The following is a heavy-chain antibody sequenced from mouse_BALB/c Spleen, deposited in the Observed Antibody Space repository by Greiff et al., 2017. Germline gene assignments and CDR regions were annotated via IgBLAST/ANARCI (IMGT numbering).Heavy chain of an antibody. V-gene: IGHV2-9*02. CDR2: IWAGGST. D-gene: IGHD2-1*01. Sequence: VQVVESGPGLVAPSQSLSITCTVSGFSLTSYGVHWVRQPPGKGLEWLGVIWAGGSTNYNSALMSRLSISKDNSKSQVFLKMNSLQTDDTAMYYCARVGGYGNYEGFAYWGQGTLVTVSA. CDR3: ARVGGYGNYEGFAY. CDR1: GFSLTSYG. J-gene: IGHJ3*01.